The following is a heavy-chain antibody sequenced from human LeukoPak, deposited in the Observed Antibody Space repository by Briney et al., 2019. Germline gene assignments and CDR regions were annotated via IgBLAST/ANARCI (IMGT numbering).Heavy chain of an antibody. D-gene: IGHD1-26*01. CDR1: GGSFSGYY. V-gene: IGHV4-34*01. Sequence: SETLSLTCAVYGGSFSGYYWSWIRQPPGKGLEWIGEINHSGSTNYNPSLESRVTISEETSKNQFSLKVTSVTAADTAVYYCARGRGSYYPDWGQGTLVTVSS. CDR3: ARGRGSYYPD. J-gene: IGHJ4*02. CDR2: INHSGST.